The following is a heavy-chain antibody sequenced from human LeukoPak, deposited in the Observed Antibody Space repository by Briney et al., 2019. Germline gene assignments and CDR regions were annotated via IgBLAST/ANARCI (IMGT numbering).Heavy chain of an antibody. CDR3: ARVAGATRGVVDP. D-gene: IGHD1-26*01. CDR1: GYTFTGYY. J-gene: IGHJ5*02. CDR2: INPNSGGT. V-gene: IGHV1-2*04. Sequence: ASVKVSCKASGYTFTGYYMHWVRQAPGQGLEWMGWINPNSGGTNYAQKFQGWVTMTRDTSISTAYMVLSRLRSDDTAVYYCARVAGATRGVVDPWGQGTLVTVSS.